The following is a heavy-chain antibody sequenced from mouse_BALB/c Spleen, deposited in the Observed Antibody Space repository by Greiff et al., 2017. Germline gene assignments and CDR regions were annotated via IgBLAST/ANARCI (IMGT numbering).Heavy chain of an antibody. J-gene: IGHJ4*01. Sequence: VQLKESGPGLVKPSQSLSLTCSVTGYSITSGYYWNWIRQFPGNKLEWMGYISYDGSNNYNPSLKNRISITRDTSKNQFFLKLNSVTTEDTATYYCARQVRRGYAMDYWGQGTSVTVSS. CDR1: GYSITSGYY. CDR2: ISYDGSN. V-gene: IGHV3-6*02. CDR3: ARQVRRGYAMDY. D-gene: IGHD2-14*01.